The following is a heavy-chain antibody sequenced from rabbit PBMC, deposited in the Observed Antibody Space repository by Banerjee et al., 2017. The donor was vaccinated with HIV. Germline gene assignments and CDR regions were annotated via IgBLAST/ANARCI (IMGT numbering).Heavy chain of an antibody. V-gene: IGHV1S45*01. D-gene: IGHD2-1*01. CDR1: GFDFSSYYM. J-gene: IGHJ6*01. CDR3: VRGSAFGDSTRLRDGMDL. CDR2: IYAGRSGAT. Sequence: QEQLKETGGGLVQPGGSLTLSCKASGFDFSSYYMSWVRQAPGKGLEWIGCIYAGRSGATYYANWAKGRFTISKTSSTTVTLQLTSLTAADTATYFCVRGSAFGDSTRLRDGMDLWGPGTLVTVS.